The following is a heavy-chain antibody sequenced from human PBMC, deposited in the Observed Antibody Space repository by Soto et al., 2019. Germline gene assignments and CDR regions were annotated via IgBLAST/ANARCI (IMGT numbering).Heavy chain of an antibody. D-gene: IGHD3-10*01. Sequence: PGGSLRLSCAASGFTFSSYGMRWDRQAPGKGLEWVAVISYDGSNKYYADSVKGRFTISRDNSKNTLYLQMNSLRAEDTAVYYCAKDPGVVRGTNIGPWFDPWGQGTLVTVSS. V-gene: IGHV3-30*18. CDR1: GFTFSSYG. CDR3: AKDPGVVRGTNIGPWFDP. J-gene: IGHJ5*02. CDR2: ISYDGSNK.